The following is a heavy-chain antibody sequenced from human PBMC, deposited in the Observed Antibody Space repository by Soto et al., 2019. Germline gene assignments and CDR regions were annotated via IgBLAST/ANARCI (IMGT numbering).Heavy chain of an antibody. Sequence: ASVKVPCKASGGTFSSYAISWVRQAPGQGLEWMGGIIPIFGTANYAQKFQGRVTITADESTSTAYMELSSLRSEDTAVYYCASGTYYYDSSGYPYYYYYYGMDVWGQGTTVTVSS. D-gene: IGHD3-22*01. CDR3: ASGTYYYDSSGYPYYYYYYGMDV. CDR1: GGTFSSYA. V-gene: IGHV1-69*13. CDR2: IIPIFGTA. J-gene: IGHJ6*02.